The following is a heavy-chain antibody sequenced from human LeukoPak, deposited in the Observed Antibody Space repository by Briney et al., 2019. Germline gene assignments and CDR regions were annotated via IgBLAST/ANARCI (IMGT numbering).Heavy chain of an antibody. V-gene: IGHV5-51*01. D-gene: IGHD6-19*01. CDR2: IYPGGSDT. Sequence: GESLKISCKGSGYSFTSYWIGWVRQMPGKGLEWMGIIYPGGSDTRYSPSFQGQVTISADKSISTAYLQWSSLKASDTAMYYCARHVPSTGRSSGFDYWGQGTLVTVSS. CDR3: ARHVPSTGRSSGFDY. CDR1: GYSFTSYW. J-gene: IGHJ4*02.